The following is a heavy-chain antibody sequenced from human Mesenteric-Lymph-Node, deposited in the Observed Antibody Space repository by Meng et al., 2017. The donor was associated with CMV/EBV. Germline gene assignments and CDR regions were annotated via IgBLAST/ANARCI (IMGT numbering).Heavy chain of an antibody. D-gene: IGHD3-10*01. V-gene: IGHV3-9*03. CDR3: AKDRDYYGSGPFDY. Sequence: SLKISCAASGFTFDDYAMHWVRQAPGKGLEWVSGISWNSGSIGYADSVKGRFTISRDNAKNSLYLQMNSLRAEDMALYYCAKDRDYYGSGPFDYWGQGTLVTVSS. J-gene: IGHJ4*02. CDR1: GFTFDDYA. CDR2: ISWNSGSI.